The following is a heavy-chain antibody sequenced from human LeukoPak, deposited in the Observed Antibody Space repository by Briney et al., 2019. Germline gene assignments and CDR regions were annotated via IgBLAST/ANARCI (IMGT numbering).Heavy chain of an antibody. CDR1: GYTFTSYY. CDR2: FNPSGGST. CDR3: ARGQEGTMVRGVIFDY. J-gene: IGHJ4*02. D-gene: IGHD3-10*01. Sequence: ASVKVSCKPSGYTFTSYYMHWVRHAPGPGRGWMGIFNPSGGSTSHAQKSPGRVTITSSTSTSTVYMELSSLRSEDTAVYYCARGQEGTMVRGVIFDYWGQGTLVTVSS. V-gene: IGHV1-46*01.